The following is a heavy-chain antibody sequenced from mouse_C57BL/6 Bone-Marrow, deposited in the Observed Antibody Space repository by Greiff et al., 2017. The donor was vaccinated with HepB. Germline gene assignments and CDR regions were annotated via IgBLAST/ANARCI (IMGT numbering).Heavy chain of an antibody. CDR3: TGRNSTIRYYFDY. D-gene: IGHD2-1*01. V-gene: IGHV1-5*01. Sequence: EVQLQQSGTVLARPGASVKMSCKTSGYTFTSYWMHWVKQRPGQGLEWIGAIYPGNSDTSYNQKFKGKAKLTAVTSASTAYMELSSLTNEDSAVYYYTGRNSTIRYYFDYWGQGTTLTVSS. CDR2: IYPGNSDT. J-gene: IGHJ2*01. CDR1: GYTFTSYW.